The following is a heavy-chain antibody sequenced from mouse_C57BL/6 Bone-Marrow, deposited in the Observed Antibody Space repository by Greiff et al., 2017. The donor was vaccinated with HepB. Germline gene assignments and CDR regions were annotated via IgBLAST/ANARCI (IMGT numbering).Heavy chain of an antibody. CDR1: GYTFTSYG. Sequence: QVQLQQSGAELARPGASVKLSCKASGYTFTSYGISWVKQRTGQGLEWIGEIYPRSGNTYYNEKFKGKATLTADKSSSTAYMELRSLTSEDSAVYFCARGGYGSRYFDVWGTGTTVTVSS. CDR3: ARGGYGSRYFDV. V-gene: IGHV1-81*01. J-gene: IGHJ1*03. D-gene: IGHD1-1*01. CDR2: IYPRSGNT.